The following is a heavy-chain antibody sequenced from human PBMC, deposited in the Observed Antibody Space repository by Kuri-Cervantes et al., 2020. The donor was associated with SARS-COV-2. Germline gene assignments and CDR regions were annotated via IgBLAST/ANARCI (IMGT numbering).Heavy chain of an antibody. CDR1: GFTFSSYS. Sequence: LTCAASGFTFSSYSMNWVRQAPGKGLEWVSSISSSSSYIYYADSVKGRFTISRDNAKNSLYLQMNSLRAEDTAVYYCARLTIYSSFSYIDVWGRGTSVTVSS. J-gene: IGHJ6*03. D-gene: IGHD5-24*01. CDR3: ARLTIYSSFSYIDV. CDR2: ISSSSSYI. V-gene: IGHV3-21*01.